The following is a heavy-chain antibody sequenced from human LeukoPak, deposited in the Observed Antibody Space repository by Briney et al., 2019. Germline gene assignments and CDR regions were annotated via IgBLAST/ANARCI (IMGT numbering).Heavy chain of an antibody. Sequence: SETLSLTCTVSGGSISSYYWGWIRQPPGKGLEWIGYIYYSGSTNYNPSLKSRVTISVDTSKNQFSLKLSSVTAADTAVYYCARVFQGYSYDDRPFDYWGQGTLVTVSS. J-gene: IGHJ4*02. V-gene: IGHV4-59*01. CDR2: IYYSGST. CDR3: ARVFQGYSYDDRPFDY. D-gene: IGHD5-18*01. CDR1: GGSISSYY.